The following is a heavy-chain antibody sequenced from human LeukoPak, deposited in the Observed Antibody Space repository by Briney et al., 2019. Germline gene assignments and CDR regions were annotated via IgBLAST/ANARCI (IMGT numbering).Heavy chain of an antibody. CDR1: GYTFTSYG. CDR2: ISAYNGNT. J-gene: IGHJ6*02. D-gene: IGHD3-22*01. V-gene: IGHV1-18*01. CDR3: ARSDSSGYSPYGMAV. Sequence: ASVKVSCKASGYTFTSYGISWVRQAPGQGLEWMGWISAYNGNTNYAQKLQGRVTMTTDTSTSTAYMELRSLRSDDTAVYYCARSDSSGYSPYGMAVWGQGTTVTVSS.